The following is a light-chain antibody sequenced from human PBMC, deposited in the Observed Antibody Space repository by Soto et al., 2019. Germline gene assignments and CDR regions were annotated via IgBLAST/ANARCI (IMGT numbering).Light chain of an antibody. V-gene: IGLV2-14*01. CDR3: CSYTRNGTLI. Sequence: QSVLTQPASVSESPGQPITISCVGTSGDIGDYNYVSWYQQHPGKVPKVIIYDVSNRPSGVSYRFSGTKSGNTASLTVSGLQAEDEADYYCCSYTRNGTLIFGTG. J-gene: IGLJ1*01. CDR2: DVS. CDR1: SGDIGDYNY.